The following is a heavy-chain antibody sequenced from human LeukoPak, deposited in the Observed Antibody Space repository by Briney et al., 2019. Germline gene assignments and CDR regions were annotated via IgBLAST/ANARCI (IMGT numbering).Heavy chain of an antibody. J-gene: IGHJ6*03. V-gene: IGHV3-21*01. Sequence: PGGSLRLSCAASGFTFSSYSMNWVRQAPGKGLEWVSSISSSSSYIYYADSVKGRFTISRDNAKNSLYLQMNSLRAEDTAVYCCAREGGGTTVSPWYYYYYMDVWGKGTTVTVSS. CDR2: ISSSSSYI. CDR1: GFTFSSYS. D-gene: IGHD4-17*01. CDR3: AREGGGTTVSPWYYYYYMDV.